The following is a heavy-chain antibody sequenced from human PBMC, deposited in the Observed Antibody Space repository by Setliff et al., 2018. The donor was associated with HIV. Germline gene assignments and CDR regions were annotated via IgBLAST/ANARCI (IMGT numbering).Heavy chain of an antibody. J-gene: IGHJ6*03. CDR1: GFTFSDYG. Sequence: GGSLRLSCAPSGFTFSDYGIHWVRQAPGKGLEWLTYIRYDASNKFYADSVKDRFTISRDNSKNTLFLQLNSLRVDDTAVYYCAKSCDVPSKPGPYYYSMDVWGKGTTVTVSS. D-gene: IGHD2-2*01. CDR3: AKSCDVPSKPGPYYYSMDV. V-gene: IGHV3-30*02. CDR2: IRYDASNK.